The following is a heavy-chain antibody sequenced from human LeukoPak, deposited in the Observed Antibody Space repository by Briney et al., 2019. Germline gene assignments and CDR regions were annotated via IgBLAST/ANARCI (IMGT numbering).Heavy chain of an antibody. CDR3: ARVRGAFDI. CDR1: GFTFSKYA. J-gene: IGHJ3*02. CDR2: VSGSGDNT. V-gene: IGHV3-23*01. Sequence: PGGSLRLSCAASGFTFSKYAMNWVRQAPGKGLEWVSAVSGSGDNTYYADSVKGRFTISRDNAKNSLYLQMNSLRAEDTAVYYCARVRGAFDIWGQGTMVTVSS.